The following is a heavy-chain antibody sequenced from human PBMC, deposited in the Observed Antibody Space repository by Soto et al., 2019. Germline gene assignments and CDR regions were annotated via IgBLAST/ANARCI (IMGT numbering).Heavy chain of an antibody. D-gene: IGHD3-10*01. Sequence: QVHLQESGPGLVKPSGTLSLTCTVSNASISSRKWWTWVRQTPGKGLEWIGEIYHSGSINHNPSLKRRVTMSVDKSKHQFSLKMTSVTAADTGVYYCASKFGELLADAFDIWGQGTVVTVSS. J-gene: IGHJ3*02. CDR2: IYHSGSI. CDR3: ASKFGELLADAFDI. CDR1: NASISSRKW. V-gene: IGHV4-4*02.